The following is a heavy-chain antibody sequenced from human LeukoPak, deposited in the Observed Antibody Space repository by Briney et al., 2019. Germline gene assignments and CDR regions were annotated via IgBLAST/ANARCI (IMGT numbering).Heavy chain of an antibody. J-gene: IGHJ3*02. CDR3: ARNPETTVTNFWEDAFDI. D-gene: IGHD4-17*01. V-gene: IGHV1-2*02. CDR2: INPNSGGT. Sequence: ASVKVSCKASGYTFTGYYMHWVRQAPGQGLEWMGWINPNSGGTNYAQKFQGRVTMTRDTSTSTVYMELSSLRSEDTAVYYCARNPETTVTNFWEDAFDIWGQGTMVTVSS. CDR1: GYTFTGYY.